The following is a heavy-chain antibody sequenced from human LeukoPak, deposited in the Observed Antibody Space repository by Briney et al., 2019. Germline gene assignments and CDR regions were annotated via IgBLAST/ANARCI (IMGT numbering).Heavy chain of an antibody. CDR1: GFTFSKFA. D-gene: IGHD6-13*01. CDR2: VSSSGGDT. V-gene: IGHV3-23*01. CDR3: AKGSLGSWYFFDY. J-gene: IGHJ4*02. Sequence: GGSLRLSCAASGFTFSKFAMSWVRQAPGKGPEWVSTVSSSGGDTYYADSVKGRFTVSRDNSKNTLFLQMNSLRAEDTALYCCAKGSLGSWYFFDYWGQGTLVTVSS.